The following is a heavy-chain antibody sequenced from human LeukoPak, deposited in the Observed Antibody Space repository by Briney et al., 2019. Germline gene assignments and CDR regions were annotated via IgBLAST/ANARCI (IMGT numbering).Heavy chain of an antibody. V-gene: IGHV4-34*01. CDR3: ARYDILTGYDY. CDR2: INHSGST. CDR1: GGSFSGYY. Sequence: PSETLSLTCAAYGGSFSGYYWSWIRQPPGKGLEWIGEINHSGSTNYNPSLKSRVTISVDTSKNQFSLKLSSVTAADTAVYYCARYDILTGYDYWGQGTLVTVSS. D-gene: IGHD3-9*01. J-gene: IGHJ4*02.